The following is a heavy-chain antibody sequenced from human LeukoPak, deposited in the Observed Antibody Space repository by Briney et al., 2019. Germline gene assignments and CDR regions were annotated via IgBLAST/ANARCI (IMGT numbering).Heavy chain of an antibody. D-gene: IGHD3-22*01. V-gene: IGHV1-18*01. CDR2: ISAYNGNT. CDR1: GYTFTSYG. J-gene: IGHJ3*02. Sequence: ASVKVSCKASGYTFTSYGISWVRQAPGQGLEWMGWISAYNGNTNYAQKLQGRVTMTTDTSTSTAYMELRSLRSDDTAVYYCARETDYYDSSGLGALDAFDIWGQGTMVTVSS. CDR3: ARETDYYDSSGLGALDAFDI.